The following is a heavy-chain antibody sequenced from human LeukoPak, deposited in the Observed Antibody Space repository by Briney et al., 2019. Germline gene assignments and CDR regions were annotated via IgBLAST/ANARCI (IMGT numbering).Heavy chain of an antibody. CDR3: TRHQWWLAPRNFDY. CDR2: IYHSGST. CDR1: GGSISSSSYY. V-gene: IGHV4-39*01. Sequence: SETLSLTCTVSGGSISSSSYYWGWIRQPPGKGLEWIGSIYHSGSTYYNPSLKSRVTISVNTSKNQFSLKLSSVSAADMAVYYCTRHQWWLAPRNFDYWGQGTLVTVSS. J-gene: IGHJ4*02. D-gene: IGHD2-8*01.